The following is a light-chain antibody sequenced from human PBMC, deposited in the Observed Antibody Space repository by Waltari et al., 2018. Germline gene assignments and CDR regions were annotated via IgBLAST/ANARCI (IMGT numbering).Light chain of an antibody. CDR2: AAT. J-gene: IGKJ4*01. CDR1: QGISSY. V-gene: IGKV1-9*01. Sequence: IQLPQLPSSLPAPVGDTVTITCRASQGISSYLNWYQQKPGKAPRLLIYAATTLQSGVPARFSGSGSGTEFTLTISSLQPEDFAVYYCLQHNTYPLTFGGGTKVEIK. CDR3: LQHNTYPLT.